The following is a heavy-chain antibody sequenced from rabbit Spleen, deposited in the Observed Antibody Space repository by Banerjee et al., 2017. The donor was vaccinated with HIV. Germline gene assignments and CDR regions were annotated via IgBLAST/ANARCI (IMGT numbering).Heavy chain of an antibody. CDR2: IYAGSSDST. CDR3: ARASVGFNGYNHAYYYGMDL. V-gene: IGHV1S40*01. D-gene: IGHD6-1*01. J-gene: IGHJ6*01. Sequence: QSLEESGGDLVKPGASLTLTCKASGFTISGSYYMCWVRQAPEKGLEWIGCIYAGSSDSTYYSSRAKGRFTISKASSTTVTLQMTSLTAADTATYFCARASVGFNGYNHAYYYGMDLWGPGTLVTVS. CDR1: GFTISGSYY.